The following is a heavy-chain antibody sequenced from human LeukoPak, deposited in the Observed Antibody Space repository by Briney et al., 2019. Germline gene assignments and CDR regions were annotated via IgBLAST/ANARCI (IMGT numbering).Heavy chain of an antibody. J-gene: IGHJ4*02. V-gene: IGHV1-2*02. CDR2: INPNSGGT. CDR1: GYSFIDYH. CDR3: ARDSRYNNVGDY. D-gene: IGHD3-10*01. Sequence: ASVKVSCKASGYSFIDYHIHWVRQAPGQGLEWMGWINPNSGGTNYAQKFQGRVTMTRDTSISTAYMELSRLRSDDTAVYFCARDSRYNNVGDYWGQGTLVTVSS.